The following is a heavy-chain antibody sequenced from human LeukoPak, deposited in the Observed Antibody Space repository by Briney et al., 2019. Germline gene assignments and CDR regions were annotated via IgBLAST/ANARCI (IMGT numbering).Heavy chain of an antibody. D-gene: IGHD4-11*01. Sequence: KPSETLSLTCTVSGGSISSDYWSWIRQPPGKGLEWVGYIYYSGRTFYNPSLKSRVTISVDTSKNQFSLKLSSVTAADTAIYYCARGFYSPAYWGQGTLVTVSS. CDR2: IYYSGRT. J-gene: IGHJ4*02. V-gene: IGHV4-59*01. CDR1: GGSISSDY. CDR3: ARGFYSPAY.